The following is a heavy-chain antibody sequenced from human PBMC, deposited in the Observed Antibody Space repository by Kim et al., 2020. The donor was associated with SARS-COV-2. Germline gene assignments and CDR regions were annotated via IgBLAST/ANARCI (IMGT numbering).Heavy chain of an antibody. Sequence: GGSLRLSCAASGFAFSHAWMSWVRQAPGKGLEWVGRIKSKTDGGTTDYAAPVKGRFTISRDDSKNTLYLQMNSLKTEDTAVYYCITGQGLRVFRDYWGQGTLVTVSS. CDR3: ITGQGLRVFRDY. D-gene: IGHD2-8*01. CDR1: GFAFSHAW. J-gene: IGHJ4*02. CDR2: IKSKTDGGTT. V-gene: IGHV3-15*01.